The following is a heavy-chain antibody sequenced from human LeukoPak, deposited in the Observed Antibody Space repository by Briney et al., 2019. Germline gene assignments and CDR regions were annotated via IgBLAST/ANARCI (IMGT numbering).Heavy chain of an antibody. CDR2: IRSKAYSGTT. J-gene: IGHJ5*02. Sequence: GGSLRLSCTASGFTFGDYAMSWFRQAPGKGLEWVGFIRSKAYSGTTEYAASVKGRFTISRDDSKSIAYLQMNSLKTEDTAVYYCTRSRYQLLSNWFDPWGQGTLVTVSS. V-gene: IGHV3-49*03. CDR1: GFTFGDYA. CDR3: TRSRYQLLSNWFDP. D-gene: IGHD2-2*01.